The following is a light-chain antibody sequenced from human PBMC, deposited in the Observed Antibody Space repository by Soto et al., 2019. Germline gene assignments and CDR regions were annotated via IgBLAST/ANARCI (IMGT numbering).Light chain of an antibody. CDR3: SSFAVSNSFV. CDR1: RNDVGAYNY. CDR2: EVN. Sequence: QSVLTQPPSASGSPGQSVTISCTGTRNDVGAYNYVSWYQQHPGKAPKVMIYEVNKRPSGVPDRFSGSKSGNTASLTVSGLQAEDEADYYCSSFAVSNSFVFGTGTKVTVL. V-gene: IGLV2-8*01. J-gene: IGLJ1*01.